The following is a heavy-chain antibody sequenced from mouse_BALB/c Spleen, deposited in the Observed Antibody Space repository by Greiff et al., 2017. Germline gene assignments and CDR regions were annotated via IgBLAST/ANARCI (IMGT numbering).Heavy chain of an antibody. D-gene: IGHD2-1*01. J-gene: IGHJ4*01. CDR1: GYTFTDYN. Sequence: EVQRVESGPELVKPGASVKISCKASGYTFTDYNMHWVKQSHGKSLEWIGYIYPYNGGTGYNQKFKSKATLTVDNSSSTAYMELRSLTSEDSAVYYCARSYGNYYAMDYWGQGTSVTVSS. CDR2: IYPYNGGT. CDR3: ARSYGNYYAMDY. V-gene: IGHV1S29*02.